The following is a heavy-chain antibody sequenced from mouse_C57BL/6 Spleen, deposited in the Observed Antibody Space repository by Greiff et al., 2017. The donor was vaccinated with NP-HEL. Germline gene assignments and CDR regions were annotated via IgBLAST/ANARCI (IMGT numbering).Heavy chain of an antibody. CDR1: GYAFSSSW. D-gene: IGHD1-1*01. J-gene: IGHJ2*01. CDR3: ASEDYYYGSSSFFDY. CDR2: IYPGDGDT. V-gene: IGHV1-82*01. Sequence: VKLVESGPELVKPGASVKISCKASGYAFSSSWMNWVKQRPGKGLEWIGRIYPGDGDTNYNGKFKGKATLTADKSSSTAYMQLSSLTSEDSAVYFCASEDYYYGSSSFFDYWGQGTTLTVSS.